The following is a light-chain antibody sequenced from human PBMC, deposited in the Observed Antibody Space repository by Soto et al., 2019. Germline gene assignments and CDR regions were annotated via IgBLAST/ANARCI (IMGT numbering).Light chain of an antibody. CDR1: QGIDHY. CDR2: GAS. V-gene: IGKV1-27*01. J-gene: IGKJ1*01. Sequence: DIQMTQSPSSLAASVGDRVTLTCRASQGIDHYLAWYQQKPGKVPRLLIFGASTLRSGVTSRFSVIVSRTDFTLTISSLQHDDVATYYCQKYNIAPWTFGQGTKVEIK. CDR3: QKYNIAPWT.